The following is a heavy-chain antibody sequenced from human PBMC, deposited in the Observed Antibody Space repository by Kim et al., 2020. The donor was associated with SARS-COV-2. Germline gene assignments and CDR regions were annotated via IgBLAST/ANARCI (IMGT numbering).Heavy chain of an antibody. Sequence: AQQFQGRVTITADESTSTAYMELSSLRSEDTAVYYCARYSLTGGWTDFDYWGQGTLVTVSS. CDR3: ARYSLTGGWTDFDY. V-gene: IGHV1-69*01. J-gene: IGHJ4*02. D-gene: IGHD2-8*02.